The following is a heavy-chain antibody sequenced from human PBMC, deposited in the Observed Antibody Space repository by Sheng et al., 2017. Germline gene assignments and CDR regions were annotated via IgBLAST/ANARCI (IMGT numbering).Heavy chain of an antibody. Sequence: QVQLQESGPGLVKPSETLSLTCAVSGYSISSGYYWGWIRQPPGKGLEWIGSIYHSGSTYYNPSLKSRVTISVDTSKNQFSLKLSSVTAADTAVYYCARGATYYDSSGYYFWGQGTLVTVSS. CDR2: IYHSGST. CDR1: GYSISSGYY. V-gene: IGHV4-38-2*01. J-gene: IGHJ4*02. D-gene: IGHD3-22*01. CDR3: ARGATYYDSSGYYF.